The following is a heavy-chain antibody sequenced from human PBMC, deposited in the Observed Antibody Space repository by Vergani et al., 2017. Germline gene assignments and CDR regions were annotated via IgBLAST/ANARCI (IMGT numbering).Heavy chain of an antibody. CDR1: GYSISSGYY. V-gene: IGHV4-38-2*01. Sequence: QVQLQESVPGLVKPSETLSLTCAVSGYSISSGYYWGWIRQPPGKGLEWIGSIYHSGSTYYNPSLKSRVTISVDTSKNQFSLNLSSVTAADTAVYYCARLRDLWSGYYTGSDAFDIWGQGTMVTVSS. CDR2: IYHSGST. CDR3: ARLRDLWSGYYTGSDAFDI. J-gene: IGHJ3*02. D-gene: IGHD3-3*01.